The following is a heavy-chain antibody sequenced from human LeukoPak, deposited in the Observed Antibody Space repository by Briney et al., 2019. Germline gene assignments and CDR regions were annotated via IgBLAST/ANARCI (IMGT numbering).Heavy chain of an antibody. V-gene: IGHV3-48*03. CDR2: ISSSGSTI. Sequence: PGGSLRLSCAASGFTFSSYEMNWVRQAPGKGLEWVSYISSSGSTIYYADSVKGRFTISRDNAKNSLYLQMNSLRAEDTAVYYCARVSCSGGSCYLMDWYFDLWGRGTLVTVSS. J-gene: IGHJ2*01. CDR1: GFTFSSYE. D-gene: IGHD2-15*01. CDR3: ARVSCSGGSCYLMDWYFDL.